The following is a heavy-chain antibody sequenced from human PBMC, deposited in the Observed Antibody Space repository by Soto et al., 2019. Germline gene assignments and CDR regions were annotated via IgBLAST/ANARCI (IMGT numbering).Heavy chain of an antibody. CDR1: GGSISSYY. CDR3: AGTSPATTMDY. J-gene: IGHJ4*02. Sequence: SETLSLTCTVSGGSISSYYWSWIRQPPGKGLEWIGYIYYSGSTNYNPSLKSRVTISVDTSKNQFSLKLSSVTAADTAVYYCAGTSPATTMDYWGQGTLVTVFS. V-gene: IGHV4-59*01. D-gene: IGHD4-17*01. CDR2: IYYSGST.